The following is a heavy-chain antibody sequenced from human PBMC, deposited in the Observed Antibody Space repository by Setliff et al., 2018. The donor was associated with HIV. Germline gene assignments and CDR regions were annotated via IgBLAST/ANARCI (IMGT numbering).Heavy chain of an antibody. CDR3: ATIRAYYYDSSGQEYFQY. Sequence: GASVKVSCKVSGYSLTDLSIHWVRQAPGKGLEWMGGFDPEDGGTVYAQKLQGRVTMTEDTSTDTAYMELSSLRSEDTAMYYCATIRAYYYDSSGQEYFQYWGHGTLVTVSS. CDR1: GYSLTDLS. J-gene: IGHJ1*01. V-gene: IGHV1-24*01. CDR2: FDPEDGGT. D-gene: IGHD3-22*01.